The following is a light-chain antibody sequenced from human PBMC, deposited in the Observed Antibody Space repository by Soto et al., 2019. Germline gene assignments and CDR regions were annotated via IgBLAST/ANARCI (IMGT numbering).Light chain of an antibody. CDR3: QQYGGSPLRFS. Sequence: EIVLTQSPGTLSLSPGDTATLSCRASQTVSNYHLAWYQQKPGHAPRLLIYGVSSRDTGIPDRFTGSGSGTDFTLTITRLEPEDFAVYYCQQYGGSPLRFSFGPGTKVDIK. CDR1: QTVSNYH. CDR2: GVS. J-gene: IGKJ3*01. V-gene: IGKV3-20*01.